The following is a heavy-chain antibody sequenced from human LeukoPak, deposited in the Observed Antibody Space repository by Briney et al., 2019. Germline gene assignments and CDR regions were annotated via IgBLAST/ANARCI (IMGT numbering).Heavy chain of an antibody. J-gene: IGHJ4*02. Sequence: ASVKVSCKASGYTFTSYYMHWVRQAPGQGLEWMGIINPSGGSTSYAQKFQGRVTMTRDTSTSTVYMELSSLRSEDTAVYYCARAHGLRYFDWLPHYWGQGTLVTVSS. CDR1: GYTFTSYY. CDR2: INPSGGST. D-gene: IGHD3-9*01. V-gene: IGHV1-46*01. CDR3: ARAHGLRYFDWLPHY.